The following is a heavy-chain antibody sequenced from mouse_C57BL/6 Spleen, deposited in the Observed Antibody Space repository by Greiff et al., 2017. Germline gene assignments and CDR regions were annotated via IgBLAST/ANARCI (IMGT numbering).Heavy chain of an antibody. D-gene: IGHD2-5*01. CDR3: ARRGYSNYVNY. J-gene: IGHJ2*01. V-gene: IGHV1-42*01. CDR2: INPSTGGT. CDR1: GYSFTGYY. Sequence: VQLQQSGPELVKPGASVKISCKASGYSFTGYYMNWVKQSPEKSLEWIGEINPSTGGTTYNQKFKAKATLTVDKSSSTAYMQLKSLTSEDSAVYYCARRGYSNYVNYWGQGTTLTVSS.